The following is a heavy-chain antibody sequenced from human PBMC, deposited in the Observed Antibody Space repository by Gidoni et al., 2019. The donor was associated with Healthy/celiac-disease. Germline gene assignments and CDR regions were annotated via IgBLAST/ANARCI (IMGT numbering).Heavy chain of an antibody. V-gene: IGHV3-49*05. CDR3: TRVKWWELPLGMNDAFDI. D-gene: IGHD2-15*01. CDR1: GFTLGDHA. Sequence: EVQLVAAGGGLVKQGRSLGRPCTASGFTLGDHARGWFRRAPGKGLGLVGLIRSKAYGGTTEAAASVKGRFTISRDDSKSIAYLQMNSLQTEDTAVYYCTRVKWWELPLGMNDAFDIWGQGTMVTVSS. CDR2: IRSKAYGGTT. J-gene: IGHJ3*02.